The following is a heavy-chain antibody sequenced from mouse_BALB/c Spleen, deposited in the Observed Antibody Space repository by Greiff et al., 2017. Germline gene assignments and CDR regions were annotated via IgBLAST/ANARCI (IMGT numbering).Heavy chain of an antibody. CDR1: GFNIKDTY. Sequence: VQLKQSGAELVKPGASVKLSCTASGFNIKDTYMHWVTQRPEQGLEWIGRIDPANGNTKYDPKFQGKATITADTSSNTAYLQLSSLTSEDTAVYYCARTMITTMDYWGQGTSVTVSS. D-gene: IGHD2-4*01. CDR3: ARTMITTMDY. J-gene: IGHJ4*01. V-gene: IGHV14-3*02. CDR2: IDPANGNT.